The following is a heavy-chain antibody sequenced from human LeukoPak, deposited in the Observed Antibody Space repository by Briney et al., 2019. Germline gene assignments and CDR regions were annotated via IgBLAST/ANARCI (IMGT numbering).Heavy chain of an antibody. CDR1: GCTFTSYA. J-gene: IGHJ4*02. D-gene: IGHD1-7*01. CDR2: INTNTGNP. Sequence: GGSVKVSGKASGCTFTSYAMNRVRQAPGRRLEWVGWINTNTGNPTYAQGFTGRFVFSLDTSVSTAYLQISSLKAEDTAVYYRARGRHWNYKTIDCWGQGTLVTVSS. V-gene: IGHV7-4-1*02. CDR3: ARGRHWNYKTIDC.